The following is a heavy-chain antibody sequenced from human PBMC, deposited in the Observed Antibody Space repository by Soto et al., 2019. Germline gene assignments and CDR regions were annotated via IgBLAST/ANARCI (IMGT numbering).Heavy chain of an antibody. CDR2: IYHSGST. CDR1: GGSISSGGYS. J-gene: IGHJ4*02. CDR3: GRCGTTVPTFDY. Sequence: QLQLQESGSGLVKPSQTLSLTCAVSGGSISSGGYSCNWIRQPPGKGLVWIGYIYHSGSTYYNPSLKSRVTISVNTSKNQFILKISSVTAADTAVYYCGRCGTTVPTFDYWGQGTLVTVSS. V-gene: IGHV4-30-2*01. D-gene: IGHD4-17*01.